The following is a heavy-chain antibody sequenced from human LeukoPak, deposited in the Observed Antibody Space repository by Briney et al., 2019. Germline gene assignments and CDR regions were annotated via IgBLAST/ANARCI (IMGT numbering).Heavy chain of an antibody. CDR3: ARHSGYCSGGSCYYYYFDY. D-gene: IGHD2-15*01. CDR1: GGSISSSSYY. J-gene: IGHJ4*02. V-gene: IGHV4-39*01. Sequence: SETLSLTCTVSGGSISSSSYYWGWIRQPPGKGLEWIGSIYYSGSTYYSPSLKSRVTISVDASKNQFSLKLSSVTAADTAVYYCARHSGYCSGGSCYYYYFDYWGQGTLVTVSS. CDR2: IYYSGST.